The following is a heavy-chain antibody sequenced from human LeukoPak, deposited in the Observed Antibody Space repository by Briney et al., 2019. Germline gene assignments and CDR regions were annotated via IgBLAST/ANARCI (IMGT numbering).Heavy chain of an antibody. CDR2: IIPILGIA. Sequence: SVKVSCKASGGTFSSYAISWVRQAPGQGLEWMGRIIPILGIANYAQKFQGRVTITADESTSTAYMELSSLRSEDTAVYYCASGYQLLGYYYYYMDVWGQGTLVTVSS. D-gene: IGHD2-2*01. CDR3: ASGYQLLGYYYYYMDV. CDR1: GGTFSSYA. J-gene: IGHJ6*03. V-gene: IGHV1-69*04.